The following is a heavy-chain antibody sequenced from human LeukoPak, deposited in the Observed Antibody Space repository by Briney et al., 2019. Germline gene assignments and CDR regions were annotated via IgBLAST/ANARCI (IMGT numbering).Heavy chain of an antibody. J-gene: IGHJ4*02. D-gene: IGHD6-13*01. CDR1: GGSFSSYY. CDR3: ARGVYIAAAQYGY. CDR2: IYYSGTT. Sequence: SETLSLTCAVYGGSFSSYYWSWIRQPPGKGLEWIGYIYYSGTTNYNPSLKSRVTISVDTSKNQFSLKLSSVTAADTAVYYCARGVYIAAAQYGYWGQGTLATVSS. V-gene: IGHV4-59*01.